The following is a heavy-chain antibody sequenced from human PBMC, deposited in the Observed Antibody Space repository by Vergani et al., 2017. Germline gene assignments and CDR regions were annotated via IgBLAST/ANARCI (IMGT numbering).Heavy chain of an antibody. CDR3: AISHDYGDYEIDY. V-gene: IGHV3-30*03. D-gene: IGHD4-17*01. CDR1: GFTFSSYG. J-gene: IGHJ4*02. Sequence: QVQLVESGGGVVQPGRSLRLSCAASGFTFSSYGMHWVRQAPGKGLEWVAVISYDGSNKYYADSVKGRFTISRDNSKNTLYLQMNSLRAEDTAVYYCAISHDYGDYEIDYWGQGTLVTVSS. CDR2: ISYDGSNK.